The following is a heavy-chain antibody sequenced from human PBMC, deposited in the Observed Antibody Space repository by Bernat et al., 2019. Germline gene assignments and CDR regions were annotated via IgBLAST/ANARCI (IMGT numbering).Heavy chain of an antibody. CDR1: GFTFSSYA. CDR2: ISGSGGST. Sequence: EVQLLESGGGLVQPGGSLRLSCAASGFTFSSYAMSWVRQAPGKGLEWVSAISGSGGSTYYADSVKGRFTISRDNSKNTLYLQMNSLRAEDTDVYYCAKDGGYCSGGSCSGGFFDYWGQGTLVTVSS. V-gene: IGHV3-23*01. CDR3: AKDGGYCSGGSCSGGFFDY. D-gene: IGHD2-15*01. J-gene: IGHJ4*02.